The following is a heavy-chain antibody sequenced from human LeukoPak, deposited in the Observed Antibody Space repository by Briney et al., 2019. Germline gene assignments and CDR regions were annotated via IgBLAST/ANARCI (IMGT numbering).Heavy chain of an antibody. CDR2: IGSGGTT. J-gene: IGHJ4*02. D-gene: IGHD6-19*01. Sequence: GGSLRLSCAASGFTFSTYPMSWVRQAPGKGLEWVSAIGSGGTTYYSDSVKGRFTISRDNSKNTLYLQMNGLSAEDTAVYYCAREGGSGWLTSFFDYWGQGTLVTVSS. CDR1: GFTFSTYP. CDR3: AREGGSGWLTSFFDY. V-gene: IGHV3-23*01.